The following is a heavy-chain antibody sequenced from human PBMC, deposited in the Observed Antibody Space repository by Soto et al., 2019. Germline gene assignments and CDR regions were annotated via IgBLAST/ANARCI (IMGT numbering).Heavy chain of an antibody. CDR2: INHSGST. CDR3: ARLVEDSSGWYVDY. CDR1: GGSFSGYY. V-gene: IGHV4-34*01. J-gene: IGHJ4*02. D-gene: IGHD6-19*01. Sequence: EILSLTCAVYGGSFSGYYWSWIRQPPGKGLEWIGEINHSGSTNYNPSLKSRVTISVDTSKSQFSLKLSSVTAADTAVYYCARLVEDSSGWYVDYWGQGTLVTVSS.